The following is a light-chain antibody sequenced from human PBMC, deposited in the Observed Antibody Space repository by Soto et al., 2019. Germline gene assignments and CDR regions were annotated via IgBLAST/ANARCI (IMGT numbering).Light chain of an antibody. Sequence: EIVMTQSPATLSVSPGERATLSCRASQRVSSNLAWYQQKPGQAPRLLIYGASTRATGIPARFSGSGSGTEFTLTISSVQSEDCAVYYCQQYNNWLRTFGQGTNLEIK. CDR2: GAS. J-gene: IGKJ2*01. V-gene: IGKV3-15*01. CDR3: QQYNNWLRT. CDR1: QRVSSN.